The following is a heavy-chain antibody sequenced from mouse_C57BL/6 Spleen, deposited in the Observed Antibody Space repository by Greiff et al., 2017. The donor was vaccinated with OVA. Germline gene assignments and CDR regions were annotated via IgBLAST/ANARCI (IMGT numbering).Heavy chain of an antibody. CDR3: ARRGLLDY. V-gene: IGHV1-50*01. CDR1: GYTFTSYW. CDR2: IDPSDSYT. J-gene: IGHJ2*01. Sequence: QVQLQQPGAELVKPGASVKLSCKASGYTFTSYWMQWVKQRPGQGLAWIGEIDPSDSYTNYNQKFKGKATLTVDTSSSTAYMQLSSLTSEDSAVYYCARRGLLDYWGQGTTLTVSS.